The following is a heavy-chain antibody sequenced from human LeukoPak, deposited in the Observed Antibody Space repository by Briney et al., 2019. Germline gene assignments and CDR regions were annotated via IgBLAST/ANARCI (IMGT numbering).Heavy chain of an antibody. J-gene: IGHJ4*02. D-gene: IGHD5-12*01. CDR3: AKGASEYSGYDDYFDY. Sequence: GDSLTLLYAPSGFTFNSYAMSWLRQAPGKGREGVSSISGSSGSTCYADFVKGRFTISRDNSKNTLYLQMNSLRAEDTAVYYCAKGASEYSGYDDYFDYWGQGTLVTVSS. CDR1: GFTFNSYA. CDR2: ISGSSGST. V-gene: IGHV3-23*01.